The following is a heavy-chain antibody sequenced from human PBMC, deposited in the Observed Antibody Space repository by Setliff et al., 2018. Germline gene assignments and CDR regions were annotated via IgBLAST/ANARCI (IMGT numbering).Heavy chain of an antibody. CDR3: ARVIPYYFDS. V-gene: IGHV7-4-1*02. Sequence: ASVKVSCKASGYTFTSYAMNWVRQAPGQGLEWMGWIHTNTGNPTYAQGFTGRFVFSLDTYVSTAYLQITSLKAEDTAVYYCARVIPYYFDSWGQGTLVTSPQ. CDR1: GYTFTSYA. J-gene: IGHJ4*02. CDR2: IHTNTGNP.